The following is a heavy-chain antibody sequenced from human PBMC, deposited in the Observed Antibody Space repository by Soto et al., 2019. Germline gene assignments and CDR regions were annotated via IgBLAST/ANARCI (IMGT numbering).Heavy chain of an antibody. CDR2: INWNGGST. Sequence: GGSLRLSCAASGFTFDDYGMSWVRQAPGKGLERVSGINWNGGSTGYADSVKGRFTISRDNAKNSLYLQMNSLRAEDTALYYSARGNYDYVWGSYRYAFDYWGQGTLVTVSS. V-gene: IGHV3-20*04. CDR3: ARGNYDYVWGSYRYAFDY. J-gene: IGHJ4*02. D-gene: IGHD3-16*02. CDR1: GFTFDDYG.